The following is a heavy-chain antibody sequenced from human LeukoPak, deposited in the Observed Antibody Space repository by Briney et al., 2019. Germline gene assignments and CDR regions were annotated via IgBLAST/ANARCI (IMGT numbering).Heavy chain of an antibody. CDR1: GYTFTSYG. Sequence: GASVKVSCKASGYTFTSYGISWVRQAPGQGLEWMGWISAYNGNTNYAQKLQGRVTMTTDTSTSTAYMEVRSLRSDDTAVYYCARDQDYYDSSGYYYTSDYWGQGTLVTVSS. V-gene: IGHV1-18*01. CDR2: ISAYNGNT. CDR3: ARDQDYYDSSGYYYTSDY. D-gene: IGHD3-22*01. J-gene: IGHJ4*02.